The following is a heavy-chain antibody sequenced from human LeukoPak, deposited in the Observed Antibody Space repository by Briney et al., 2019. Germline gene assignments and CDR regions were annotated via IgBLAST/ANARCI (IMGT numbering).Heavy chain of an antibody. V-gene: IGHV3-9*03. CDR3: AKDLSRRVTVTRAFDY. CDR1: GFTFDDYA. D-gene: IGHD4-17*01. CDR2: ISWNSGSI. Sequence: LRLSCAASGFTFDDYAMHWVRHAPGKGLEWVSGISWNSGSIVYADSVKGRFTISRDNAKNSLYLQMNSLRAEDMALYYCAKDLSRRVTVTRAFDYWGQGTLVTVSS. J-gene: IGHJ4*02.